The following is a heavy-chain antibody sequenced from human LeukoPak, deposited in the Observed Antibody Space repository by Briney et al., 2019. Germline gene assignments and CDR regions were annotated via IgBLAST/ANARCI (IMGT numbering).Heavy chain of an antibody. Sequence: PSETLSLTCAVSGGSITGFFWTWIRQPAGEGLQYIGRIFSRGGANYNPSLQSRVTISVDTSKNQFSLKLSSVTAADTAVYYCARGQSVAGTPLYFDYWGQGTLVTVSS. CDR3: ARGQSVAGTPLYFDY. J-gene: IGHJ4*02. V-gene: IGHV4-4*07. CDR1: GGSITGFF. CDR2: IFSRGGA. D-gene: IGHD6-19*01.